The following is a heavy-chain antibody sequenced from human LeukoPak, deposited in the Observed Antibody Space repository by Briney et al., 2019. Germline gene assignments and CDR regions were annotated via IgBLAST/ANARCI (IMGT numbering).Heavy chain of an antibody. Sequence: GGSLRLSCAASGFPFSTYGMHWVRQAPGKGLEWVAFIRNDGSNKYYADSVKGRFTISRDNSKNTLYLQMNSLRPDDTAVYYCAKITGGGYYYYYMDVWGKGTTATVSS. CDR1: GFPFSTYG. D-gene: IGHD2-8*02. J-gene: IGHJ6*03. CDR2: IRNDGSNK. V-gene: IGHV3-30*02. CDR3: AKITGGGYYYYYMDV.